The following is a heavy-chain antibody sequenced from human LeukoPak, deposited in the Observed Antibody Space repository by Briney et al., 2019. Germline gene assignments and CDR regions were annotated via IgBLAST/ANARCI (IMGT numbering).Heavy chain of an antibody. CDR3: VRRPLPYGGNLFDY. Sequence: SQTLSLTCTVSGGSISSGSYYWSWIRQPAGKGLEWIGYIYYSGSTNYNPSLKSRVTISVDTSKNQFSLKLSSVTAADAAVYYCVRRPLPYGGNLFDYWGQGTLVTVSS. J-gene: IGHJ4*02. D-gene: IGHD4-23*01. V-gene: IGHV4-61*09. CDR1: GGSISSGSYY. CDR2: IYYSGST.